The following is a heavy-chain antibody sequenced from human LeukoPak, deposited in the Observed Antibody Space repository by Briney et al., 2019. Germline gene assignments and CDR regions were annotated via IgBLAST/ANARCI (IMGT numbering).Heavy chain of an antibody. CDR3: ARNIEGRVYYYYYMDV. Sequence: GGSLRLSCAASGFTVSSNYRSWVRQAPGEGLEWVSVIYSGGSTYYADSVKGRFTISRDNSKNTLYLQMNSLRAEDTAVYYCARNIEGRVYYYYYMDVWGKGTTVTVSS. CDR1: GFTVSSNY. V-gene: IGHV3-53*01. CDR2: IYSGGST. J-gene: IGHJ6*03. D-gene: IGHD3-10*01.